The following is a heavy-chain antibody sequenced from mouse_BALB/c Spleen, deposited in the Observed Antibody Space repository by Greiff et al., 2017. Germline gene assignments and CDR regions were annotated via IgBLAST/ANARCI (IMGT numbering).Heavy chain of an antibody. CDR1: GYSITSDYA. CDR3: ARGAHAMDY. CDR2: ISYSGST. Sequence: EVMLVESGPGLVKPSQSLSLTCTVTGYSITSDYAWNWIRQFPGNKLEWMGYISYSGSTSYNPSLKSRISITRDTSKNQFFLQLNSVTTEDTATYYCARGAHAMDYWGQGTTVTVSS. V-gene: IGHV3-2*02. J-gene: IGHJ4*01.